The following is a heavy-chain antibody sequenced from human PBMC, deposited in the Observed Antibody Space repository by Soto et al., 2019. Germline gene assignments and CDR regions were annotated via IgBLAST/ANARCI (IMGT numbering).Heavy chain of an antibody. CDR2: IIAIFGTA. D-gene: IGHD3-22*01. CDR1: GGTFSSYG. CDR3: ATRGLYDSRGYLHYYGMDV. Sequence: GASLKVSCKASGGTFSSYGISWVRQAPGQGLEWMGGIIAIFGTANYAQKFEGRVTINADESTSTAYMELSSLRCEETAVYYCATRGLYDSRGYLHYYGMDVWAQGTTVTVSS. J-gene: IGHJ6*02. V-gene: IGHV1-69*13.